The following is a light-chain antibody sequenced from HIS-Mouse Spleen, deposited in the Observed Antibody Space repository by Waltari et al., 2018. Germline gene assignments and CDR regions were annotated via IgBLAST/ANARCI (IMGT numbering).Light chain of an antibody. J-gene: IGKJ1*01. CDR1: QDVSSY. Sequence: EIVLTQSPATLSLSPGERATLACRASQDVSSYLAWYQQKPGQPPKLLIYDASNRATRIPARFSGSGSGTDFTITISSLEPEDLADSSWQQRSKWPWTFGQGTRVESK. CDR2: DAS. CDR3: QQRSKWPWT. V-gene: IGKV3-11*01.